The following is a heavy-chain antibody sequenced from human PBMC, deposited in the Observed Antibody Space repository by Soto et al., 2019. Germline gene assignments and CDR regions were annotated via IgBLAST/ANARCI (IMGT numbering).Heavy chain of an antibody. CDR1: AYTLTTYD. CDR3: VRVGKKWPFGSGNSGASSMDV. CDR2: ISTYNGNT. D-gene: IGHD3-10*01. V-gene: IGHV1-18*01. J-gene: IGHJ6*03. Sequence: PSCKAYCKGAAYTLTTYDFVFAGPSHRQGLEWMGWISTYNGNTNYAKKLQGRVTMTTDTSTNTAYMELRSLTSDDTAVYYCVRVGKKWPFGSGNSGASSMDVWGKGTTVTVSS.